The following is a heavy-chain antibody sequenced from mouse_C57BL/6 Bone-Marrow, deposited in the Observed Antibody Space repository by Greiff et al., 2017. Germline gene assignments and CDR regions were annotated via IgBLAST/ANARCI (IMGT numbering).Heavy chain of an antibody. CDR3: ARYDYYGCGLDY. CDR1: GYTFTSYW. CDR2: IDPSDSYS. Sequence: QVQLQQPGAELVMPGASVKLSCKASGYTFTSYWMHWVKQRPGQGLEWIGEIDPSDSYSNYNQKFKGKATLTVDKSSSTAYMQLSSLTSEDTAVYYCARYDYYGCGLDYWGQGTTLTVSA. V-gene: IGHV1-69*01. D-gene: IGHD1-2*01. J-gene: IGHJ2*01.